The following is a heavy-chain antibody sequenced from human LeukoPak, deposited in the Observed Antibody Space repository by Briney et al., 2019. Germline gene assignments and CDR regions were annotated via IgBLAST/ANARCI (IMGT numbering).Heavy chain of an antibody. CDR1: GGSIGTYY. D-gene: IGHD3-16*02. CDR3: ARHIGGGIEDMAV. CDR2: IYVTGT. V-gene: IGHV4-59*08. J-gene: IGHJ6*03. Sequence: ASETLSLTCTVSGGSIGTYYWSWIRQSPGKGLEWIGYIYVTGTRYNPYLQSRVTISVDRSRNQFFLKMSSVTAADTAVYYCARHIGGGIEDMAVWGKGTKVIVSS.